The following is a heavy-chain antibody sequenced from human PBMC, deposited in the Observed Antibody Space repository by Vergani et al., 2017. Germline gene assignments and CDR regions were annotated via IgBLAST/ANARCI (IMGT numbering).Heavy chain of an antibody. V-gene: IGHV3-23*01. Sequence: EVQLLESGGGLVQPGGSLRLSCAASGFTFSSYAMSWVRQAPGKGLEWVSAISGSGGSTYYADSVKGRFTISIDNSKNTLYLQMNSLRAEDTAVYYCAKDNIVVVPAAIYGGYYYGMDVWGQGP. CDR2: ISGSGGST. D-gene: IGHD2-2*02. CDR1: GFTFSSYA. J-gene: IGHJ6*02. CDR3: AKDNIVVVPAAIYGGYYYGMDV.